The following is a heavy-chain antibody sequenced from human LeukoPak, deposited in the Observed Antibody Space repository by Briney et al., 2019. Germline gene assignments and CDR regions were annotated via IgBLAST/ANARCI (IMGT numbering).Heavy chain of an antibody. CDR3: ARWQGPNMFDP. CDR2: IYYSGST. J-gene: IGHJ5*02. CDR1: GGSISSGGYY. Sequence: SETLSLTCIVSGGSISSGGYYWSWIRQHPGKGLEWIGYIYYSGSTYYNPSLKSRVTISVDTSKNQFSLKLSYVTDADTAVYYCARWQGPNMFDPWGQGTVVTVSS. V-gene: IGHV4-31*03.